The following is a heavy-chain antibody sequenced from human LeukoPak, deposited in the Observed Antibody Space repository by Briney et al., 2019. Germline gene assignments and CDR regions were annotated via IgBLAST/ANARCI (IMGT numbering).Heavy chain of an antibody. D-gene: IGHD3-10*01. CDR2: ISSSSSYI. CDR1: GFTFSSYS. V-gene: IGHV3-21*01. CDR3: AREEILWFGEL. J-gene: IGHJ4*02. Sequence: GGSLRLSCAASGFTFSSYSMNWVRQAPGKGLEWVSSISSSSSYIYYADSVKGRFTISRDNAKNSLYLRMNSLRAEDTAVYYCAREEILWFGELWGQGTLVTVSS.